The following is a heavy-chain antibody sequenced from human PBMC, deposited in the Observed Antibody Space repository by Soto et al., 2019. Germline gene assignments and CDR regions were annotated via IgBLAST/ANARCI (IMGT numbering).Heavy chain of an antibody. J-gene: IGHJ4*02. CDR3: ARELYSSSWWLDY. CDR1: GYTFTTYD. CDR2: INAGNGNT. Sequence: GASVKVSCKASGYTFTTYDMHWVRQAPGQGLAWMGWINAGNGNTKYSQKFQGRVSITRDTSASTAYMELSSLRSEDTAVYYCARELYSSSWWLDYWGQGTLVTVSS. V-gene: IGHV1-3*01. D-gene: IGHD6-13*01.